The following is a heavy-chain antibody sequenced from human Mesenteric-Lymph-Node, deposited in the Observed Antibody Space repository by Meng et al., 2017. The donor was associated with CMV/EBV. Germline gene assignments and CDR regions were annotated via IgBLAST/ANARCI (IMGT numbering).Heavy chain of an antibody. Sequence: GGSLRLSCAASGFTVSSTYMTWVRQAPGQGLECVSVIYSGGSTDYADSVKGRFTTSRDNSRNTLYLQMNSLRAEDTAVYYCARSRWFGEYSTLAFDYWGQETLVTVSS. V-gene: IGHV3-53*01. CDR1: GFTVSSTY. CDR3: ARSRWFGEYSTLAFDY. CDR2: IYSGGST. J-gene: IGHJ4*02. D-gene: IGHD3-10*01.